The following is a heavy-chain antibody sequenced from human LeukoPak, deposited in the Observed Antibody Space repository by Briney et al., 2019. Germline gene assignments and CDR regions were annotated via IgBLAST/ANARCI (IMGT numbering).Heavy chain of an antibody. J-gene: IGHJ5*02. CDR1: GFTFSSYA. D-gene: IGHD3-16*01. CDR3: NGIFGGVPTA. Sequence: GGSLRLSCAASGFTFSSYAMSWVRQAPGKGLEWVTAISGSGGSTYYADSVKGRFTISRDNSKNTLYLQMNSLRAEDTAVYHCNGIFGGVPTAWGQGTLVTVSS. V-gene: IGHV3-23*01. CDR2: ISGSGGST.